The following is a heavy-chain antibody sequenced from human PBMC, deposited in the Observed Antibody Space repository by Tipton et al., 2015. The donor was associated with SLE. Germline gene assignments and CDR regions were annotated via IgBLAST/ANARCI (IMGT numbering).Heavy chain of an antibody. CDR3: ARGLFYVGGGYNWFDP. Sequence: TLSLTCAVYGGSFSGYYWSWIRQPPGKGLEWIGEINHSGSTNYNPSFKSRVTISVDTSKNQFSLKLSFVTAADTAVYYCARGLFYVGGGYNWFDPWGQGTLVTVSS. CDR1: GGSFSGYY. CDR2: INHSGST. D-gene: IGHD2/OR15-2a*01. V-gene: IGHV4-34*01. J-gene: IGHJ5*02.